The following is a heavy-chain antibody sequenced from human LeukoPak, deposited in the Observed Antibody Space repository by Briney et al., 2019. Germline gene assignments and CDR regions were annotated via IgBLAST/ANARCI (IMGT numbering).Heavy chain of an antibody. D-gene: IGHD1-1*01. Sequence: SAILSPTRTVAARSISPDCSSWIRQPPRKGREWIGYIYYSGSTNYNPSLKSRVTISVDTSKKQFSLKLSSVTAADTAVYFCARGPAWNRIDYWGQGTLVTVSS. CDR2: IYYSGST. CDR3: ARGPAWNRIDY. V-gene: IGHV4-59*01. CDR1: ARSISPDC. J-gene: IGHJ4*02.